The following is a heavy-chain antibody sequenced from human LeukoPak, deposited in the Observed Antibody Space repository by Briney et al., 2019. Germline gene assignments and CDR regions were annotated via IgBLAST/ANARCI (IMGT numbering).Heavy chain of an antibody. Sequence: PSETLSLTCTVSGGSLSSSSYYWGWIRQPPGKGLEWIASIYYTGSTYYNPSLKSQITISVDTSKNQFSLKLSFVTAADTAVYYCARHPRVEVADPVSPHIWGQGTMVTVSS. CDR1: GGSLSSSSYY. CDR3: ARHPRVEVADPVSPHI. J-gene: IGHJ3*02. D-gene: IGHD6-19*01. CDR2: IYYTGST. V-gene: IGHV4-39*01.